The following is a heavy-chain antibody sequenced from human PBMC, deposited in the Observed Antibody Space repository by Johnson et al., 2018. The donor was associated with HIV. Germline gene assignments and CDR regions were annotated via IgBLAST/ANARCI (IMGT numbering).Heavy chain of an antibody. CDR3: ARDRFSACDYDPGAFDI. D-gene: IGHD4/OR15-4a*01. CDR1: GFIFSSYA. CDR2: ISYDGSNK. J-gene: IGHJ3*02. Sequence: QVQLVESGGGVVQTGRSLRLSCAASGFIFSSYAMHWVRQAPGEGLEWVAVISYDGSNKYYADSVKGRFTISRDNSKNKLYLQMNSLRAEDTAVYYCARDRFSACDYDPGAFDIWGQGTMVTVSS. V-gene: IGHV3-30-3*01.